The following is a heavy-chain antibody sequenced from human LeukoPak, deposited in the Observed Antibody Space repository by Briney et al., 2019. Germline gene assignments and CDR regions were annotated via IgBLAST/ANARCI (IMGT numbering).Heavy chain of an antibody. CDR3: VKWTGYGMN. Sequence: GGSLRLSCAASGFTFSSQSMTWVRQAPGKGLEWVSGISGSGDNTYYGDSVKGRFTISRDNSKSTMYLQMNSLRVEDTAVYYCVKWTGYGMNWGQGTLVTVSS. CDR1: GFTFSSQS. J-gene: IGHJ4*02. CDR2: ISGSGDNT. D-gene: IGHD3/OR15-3a*01. V-gene: IGHV3-23*01.